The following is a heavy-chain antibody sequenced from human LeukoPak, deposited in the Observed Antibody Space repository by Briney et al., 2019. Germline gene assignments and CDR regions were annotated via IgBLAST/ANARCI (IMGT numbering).Heavy chain of an antibody. CDR2: FDPEDGET. Sequence: ASVKVSCKVSVYTLTELSMHWVRQAPGKGLEWMGGFDPEDGETIYAQKFQGRVTMTEDTSTDTAYMALSSLRSEDTAVYYCATSHIVATITFLWGQGTLVTVSS. J-gene: IGHJ4*02. V-gene: IGHV1-24*01. CDR3: ATSHIVATITFL. D-gene: IGHD5-12*01. CDR1: VYTLTELS.